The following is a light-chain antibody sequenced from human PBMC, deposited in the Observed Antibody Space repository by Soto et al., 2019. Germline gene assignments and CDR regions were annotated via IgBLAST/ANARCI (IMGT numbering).Light chain of an antibody. CDR1: QSVSSK. J-gene: IGKJ1*01. CDR2: DAS. CDR3: QQFNNWPRT. Sequence: EITMTPSPATLSVLPGERAPLSCRASQSVSSKLAWYQQKPGQAPRLLIYDASTRATGIPARFSGSGSGTEFTLTISSLQSEDFAVYYCQQFNNWPRTFGQGTKVDIK. V-gene: IGKV3-15*01.